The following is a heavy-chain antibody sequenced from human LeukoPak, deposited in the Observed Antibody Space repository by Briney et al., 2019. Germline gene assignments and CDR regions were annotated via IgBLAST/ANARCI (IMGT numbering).Heavy chain of an antibody. CDR3: ARGYYSDSSGGPSED. CDR2: INPSGGST. V-gene: IGHV1-46*01. CDR1: GYTFTSYC. Sequence: ASVNVSCKASGYTFTSYCMHWVRQAPGQGLEWMGIINPSGGSTTYAQKFQGRVTMTRDTSTGTVYMELSSLRSEDTAVYYCARGYYSDSSGGPSEDWGQGTLVTVSS. D-gene: IGHD3-22*01. J-gene: IGHJ4*02.